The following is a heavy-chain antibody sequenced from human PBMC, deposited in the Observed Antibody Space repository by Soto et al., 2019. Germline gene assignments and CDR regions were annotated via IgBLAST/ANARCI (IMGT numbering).Heavy chain of an antibody. CDR2: ISYDGSNK. D-gene: IGHD1-1*01. CDR3: ARDQGTTPAFDI. J-gene: IGHJ3*02. Sequence: GGSLRLSCAASGFTFSSYAMHWVRQAPGKGLEWVAVISYDGSNKYYADSVKGRFTISRDNSKNTLYLQMNSLRAEDTAVYYCARDQGTTPAFDIWGQGTMVTVSS. V-gene: IGHV3-30-3*01. CDR1: GFTFSSYA.